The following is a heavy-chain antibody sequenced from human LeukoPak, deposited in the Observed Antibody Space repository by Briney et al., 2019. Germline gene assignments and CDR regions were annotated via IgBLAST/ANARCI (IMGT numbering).Heavy chain of an antibody. CDR1: GYSISSGYY. CDR2: MYHSGST. Sequence: PSETLSLTCAVSGYSISSGYYWCWVRQPPGRGLEWIGSMYHSGSTYYNPSLNSRVTISVDTSKNQLSLKLYSVTAADTAVYYCARGQSIFGIDYWGQGTLVTVSS. V-gene: IGHV4-38-2*01. J-gene: IGHJ4*02. D-gene: IGHD6-6*01. CDR3: ARGQSIFGIDY.